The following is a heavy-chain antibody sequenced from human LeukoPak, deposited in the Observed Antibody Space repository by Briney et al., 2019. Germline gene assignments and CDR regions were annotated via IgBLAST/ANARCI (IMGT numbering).Heavy chain of an antibody. D-gene: IGHD3-22*01. CDR1: GGSISSSSYY. CDR3: ARRAMIVVVIPGAFDI. V-gene: IGHV4-39*01. CDR2: IYYSGST. Sequence: SETLSLTCTVSGGSISSSSYYWGWIRQPPGKGLEWIGSIYYSGSTYYNPSLKSRVTISVDTSKNQFSLKLSSVTAADTAVYYCARRAMIVVVIPGAFDIWGQGTMVTVSS. J-gene: IGHJ3*02.